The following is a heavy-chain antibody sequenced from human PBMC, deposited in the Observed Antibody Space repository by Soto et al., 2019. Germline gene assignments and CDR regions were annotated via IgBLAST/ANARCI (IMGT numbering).Heavy chain of an antibody. CDR3: ARERLGRGLRFLEWPRVWFDP. Sequence: ASVKVSCKASGYTFTGYYMHWVRQAPGQGLEWMGWINPNSGGTNYAQKFQGWVTMTRDTSISTAYMELSRLRSDDTAVYYCARERLGRGLRFLEWPRVWFDPWGQGTLVTAPQ. CDR2: INPNSGGT. D-gene: IGHD3-3*01. CDR1: GYTFTGYY. V-gene: IGHV1-2*04. J-gene: IGHJ5*02.